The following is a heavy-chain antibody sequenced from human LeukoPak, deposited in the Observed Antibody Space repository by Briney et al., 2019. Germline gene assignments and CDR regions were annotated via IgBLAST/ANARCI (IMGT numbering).Heavy chain of an antibody. V-gene: IGHV3-23*01. D-gene: IGHD1-1*01. J-gene: IGHJ6*03. CDR2: ISGSGGST. CDR3: AKGGEVQTGTINYYYYYYMDV. CDR1: GFTFSNYW. Sequence: PGGSLRLSCAASGFTFSNYWMSWVRQAPGKGLEWVSAISGSGGSTYYADSVKGRFTISRDNSKNTLYLQMNSLRAEDTAVYYCAKGGEVQTGTINYYYYYYMDVWGKGTTVTVSS.